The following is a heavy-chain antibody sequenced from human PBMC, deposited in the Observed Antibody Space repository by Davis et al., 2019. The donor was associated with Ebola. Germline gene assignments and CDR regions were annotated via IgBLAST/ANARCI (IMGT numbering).Heavy chain of an antibody. D-gene: IGHD3-3*01. Sequence: GESLKISCAASGFTFNIFDMHWVRQAPGKGLEWMALIRYDGSNKYYADSVKGRFTISRDNSNNTLSLQMNSLRAEDTAVYYCASGVYGMDVWGKGTTVTVSS. J-gene: IGHJ6*04. CDR1: GFTFNIFD. V-gene: IGHV3-30*02. CDR2: IRYDGSNK. CDR3: ASGVYGMDV.